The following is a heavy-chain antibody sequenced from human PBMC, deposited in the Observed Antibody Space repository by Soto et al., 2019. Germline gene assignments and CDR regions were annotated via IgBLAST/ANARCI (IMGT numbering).Heavy chain of an antibody. J-gene: IGHJ4*02. CDR3: AKELSEGFWSGYPFDY. CDR1: GFTFSRYA. Sequence: GGSLRLSCAASGFTFSRYAMTWVRQAPGKGLEWVSGISGSGASTYYADSVKGRFTFSRDNSKNTLYLQMNSLRAEDTAVYYCAKELSEGFWSGYPFDYWGQGTLVTVSS. V-gene: IGHV3-23*01. D-gene: IGHD3-3*01. CDR2: ISGSGAST.